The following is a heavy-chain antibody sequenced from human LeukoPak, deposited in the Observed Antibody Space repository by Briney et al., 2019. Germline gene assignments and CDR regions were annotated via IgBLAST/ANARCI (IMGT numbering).Heavy chain of an antibody. V-gene: IGHV3-7*01. CDR3: ARDLSSYYDFWSGYYTQEDHFDY. CDR1: GFIFSSYW. D-gene: IGHD3-3*01. CDR2: INHNGNVN. J-gene: IGHJ4*02. Sequence: GGSLRLSCAASGFIFSSYWMNWARQAPGKGLEWVASINHNGNVNYYVDSVKGRFTISRDNAKNSLYLQMNSLRAEDTAVYYCARDLSSYYDFWSGYYTQEDHFDYWGQGTLVTVSS.